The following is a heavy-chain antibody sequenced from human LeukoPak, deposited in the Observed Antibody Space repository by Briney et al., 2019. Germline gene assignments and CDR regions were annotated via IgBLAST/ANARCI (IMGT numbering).Heavy chain of an antibody. D-gene: IGHD1-26*01. CDR1: GYTFTDCY. Sequence: GASVKVSCKASGYTFTDCYIHWVRQAPGQGLEWMGWVNPKNGGTNYAQKFQGRVTMTRDTSISTLHMELSRLESDDTAIYYCARESSGGSYYAYWGQGTLVTVSA. CDR2: VNPKNGGT. CDR3: ARESSGGSYYAY. J-gene: IGHJ4*02. V-gene: IGHV1-2*02.